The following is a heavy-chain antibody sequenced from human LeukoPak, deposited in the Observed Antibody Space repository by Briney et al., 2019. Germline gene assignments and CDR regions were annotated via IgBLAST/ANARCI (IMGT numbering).Heavy chain of an antibody. Sequence: GGSLRLSCAASGFTFSSYGMHWVRQAPGKGLEWVAVIWYDGSNKYYADSVKGRFTISRDNSKNTLYLQMNSLRAEDTAVYYCARDLESIGDDADSDYWGQGTLVTASS. D-gene: IGHD4-17*01. CDR2: IWYDGSNK. J-gene: IGHJ4*02. CDR1: GFTFSSYG. V-gene: IGHV3-33*01. CDR3: ARDLESIGDDADSDY.